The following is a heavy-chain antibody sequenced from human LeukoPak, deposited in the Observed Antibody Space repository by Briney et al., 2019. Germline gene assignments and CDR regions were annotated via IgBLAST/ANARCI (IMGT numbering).Heavy chain of an antibody. CDR3: ARDISGSGTAAQL. V-gene: IGHV3-23*01. CDR1: GFSFSRDA. Sequence: GGSLRLSCAASGFSFSRDAMGWVRQAPGRGLEWVSGISDSGTYTYYADSVKGRFTISRDNSKNTLYLQMNSLRAEDTAVYYCARDISGSGTAAQLWGQGALVTVSS. D-gene: IGHD3-10*01. J-gene: IGHJ4*02. CDR2: ISDSGTYT.